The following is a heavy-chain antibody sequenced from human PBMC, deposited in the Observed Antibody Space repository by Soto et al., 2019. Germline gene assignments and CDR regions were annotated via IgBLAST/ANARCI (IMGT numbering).Heavy chain of an antibody. CDR3: ARGRIMITFGGVIDYYYYGMDV. D-gene: IGHD3-16*02. Sequence: KPXATLSLACTVSGGSFSSGSYYWSWIRQPPGKGLEWIGYIYYSGSTNYNPSLKSRVTISVDTSKNQFSLKLSSVTAADTAVYYCARGRIMITFGGVIDYYYYGMDVWGQGTTATV. CDR2: IYYSGST. CDR1: GGSFSSGSYY. J-gene: IGHJ6*02. V-gene: IGHV4-61*01.